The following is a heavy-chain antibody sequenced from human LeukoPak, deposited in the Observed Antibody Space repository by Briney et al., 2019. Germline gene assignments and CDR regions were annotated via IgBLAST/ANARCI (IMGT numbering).Heavy chain of an antibody. CDR2: ISHSGST. Sequence: PSETLSLTCGVYGGSFSGYFWSYIRQPPGKGLEWLGEISHSGSTNYNPSLKSRVTISVDTSKNQFSLKLSSVTAADTAVYYCARVPAGYSSSWSSGPYYYYGMDVWGQGTTVTVSS. CDR3: ARVPAGYSSSWSSGPYYYYGMDV. D-gene: IGHD6-13*01. J-gene: IGHJ6*02. CDR1: GGSFSGYF. V-gene: IGHV4-34*01.